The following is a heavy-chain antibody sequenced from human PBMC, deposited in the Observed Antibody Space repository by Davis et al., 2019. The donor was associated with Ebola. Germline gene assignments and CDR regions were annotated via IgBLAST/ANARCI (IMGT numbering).Heavy chain of an antibody. CDR1: GGSFSGYY. J-gene: IGHJ4*02. V-gene: IGHV4-34*01. CDR2: IYHSGST. Sequence: MPSETLSLTCAVYGGSFSGYYWSWVRQPPGKGLEWIGEIYHSGSTYYNPSLKSRVTISVDKSKNQFSLKLSSVTAADTAVYYCARGRRYSYGPPRYWGQGTLVTVSS. D-gene: IGHD5-18*01. CDR3: ARGRRYSYGPPRY.